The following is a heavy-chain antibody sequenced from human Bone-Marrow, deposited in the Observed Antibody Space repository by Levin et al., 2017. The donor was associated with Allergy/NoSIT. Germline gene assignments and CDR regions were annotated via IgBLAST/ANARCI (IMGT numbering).Heavy chain of an antibody. CDR1: GFTFIDYY. CDR3: ARDQSPYYSGYERGFFDY. V-gene: IGHV3-11*01. J-gene: IGHJ4*02. Sequence: NSGGSLRLSCAASGFTFIDYYINWIRQAPGKGLEWVSYISSSGSTIYYADSVKGRFTISRDNAKNSLYLQMNSLRAEDTAVYYCARDQSPYYSGYERGFFDYWGQGALVTVSS. D-gene: IGHD5-12*01. CDR2: ISSSGSTI.